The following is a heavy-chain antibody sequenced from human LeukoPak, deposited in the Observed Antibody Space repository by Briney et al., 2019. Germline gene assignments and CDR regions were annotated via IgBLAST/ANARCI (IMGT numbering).Heavy chain of an antibody. V-gene: IGHV3-30*03. Sequence: GGSLRLSCAASGFTFSTYWMSWVRQAPGKGLEWVAVISYDGSNKYYADSVKGRFTISRDNSKNTLYLQMNSLRAEDTAVYYCELYCGGDCYSFSGDYWGQGTLVTVSS. CDR1: GFTFSTYW. J-gene: IGHJ4*02. D-gene: IGHD2-21*02. CDR3: ELYCGGDCYSFSGDY. CDR2: ISYDGSNK.